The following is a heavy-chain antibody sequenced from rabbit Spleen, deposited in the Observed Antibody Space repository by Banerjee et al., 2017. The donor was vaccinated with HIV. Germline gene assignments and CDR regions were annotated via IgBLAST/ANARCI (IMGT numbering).Heavy chain of an antibody. CDR1: GFSFSSSYY. Sequence: QSLEESGGDLVKPEGSLTLTCTASGFSFSSSYYMCWVRQAPGKGLEWIACIDTNDGDTDYANWPKGRFTISKTSSTTVTLQMTSLTAADTATYFCARNYVNAFDPWGPGTLATVS. CDR2: IDTNDGDT. J-gene: IGHJ2*01. CDR3: ARNYVNAFDP. V-gene: IGHV1S40*01. D-gene: IGHD1-1*01.